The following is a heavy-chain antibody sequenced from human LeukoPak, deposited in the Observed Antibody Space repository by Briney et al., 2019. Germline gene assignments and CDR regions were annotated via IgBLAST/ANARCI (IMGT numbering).Heavy chain of an antibody. CDR1: GFTFSSYA. J-gene: IGHJ4*02. Sequence: GGSLRLSCAASGFTFSSYAMHWVRQAPGKGLEWVAVISYDGSNKYYADSVKGRFTISRDNSKNTLYLQMNSLRAEDTAVYYCARDDYTAMTQSEIRRNDYWGQGPRVTVSS. D-gene: IGHD5-18*01. CDR2: ISYDGSNK. CDR3: ARDDYTAMTQSEIRRNDY. V-gene: IGHV3-30-3*01.